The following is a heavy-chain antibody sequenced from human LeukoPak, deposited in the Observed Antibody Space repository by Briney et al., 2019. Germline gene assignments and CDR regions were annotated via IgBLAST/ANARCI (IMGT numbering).Heavy chain of an antibody. J-gene: IGHJ4*02. CDR1: GYTFTSYD. CDR3: ARILDSAWGELGY. Sequence: ASVKVSCKASGYTFTSYDINWVRQATGQGLEWMGWMNPNSGNTGYAQKFQGRVTITRNTSISTAYMELNSLRAEDTAVYYCARILDSAWGELGYWGQGTLVTVSS. CDR2: MNPNSGNT. D-gene: IGHD6-19*01. V-gene: IGHV1-8*03.